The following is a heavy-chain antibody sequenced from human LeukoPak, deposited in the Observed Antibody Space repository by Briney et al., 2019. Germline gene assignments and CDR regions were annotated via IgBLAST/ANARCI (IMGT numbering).Heavy chain of an antibody. CDR2: MNTSNGNT. CDR1: GYTFTNNG. CDR3: ATDGGPYCAGDCYPGDY. J-gene: IGHJ4*02. Sequence: ASVKVSCKASGYTFTNNGISWVRQAPGQGLEWMVWMNTSNGNTNYADNFQGRLTMTTESSTSTAYMELKSLASDDTAVYYCATDGGPYCAGDCYPGDYWGQGTMVTVSS. D-gene: IGHD2-21*02. V-gene: IGHV1-18*01.